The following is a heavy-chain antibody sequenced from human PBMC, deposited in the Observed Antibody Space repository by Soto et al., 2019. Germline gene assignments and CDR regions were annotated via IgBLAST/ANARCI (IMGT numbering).Heavy chain of an antibody. Sequence: SETLSLTCTVSGGSISSGDYYWSWIRQPPGKGLEWIGYIYYSGSTYYNPPLKSRVTISVDTSKKQFSLKLSSVTAADTAVYYCARLIAALSASYYYYGMDVWGQGTTVTVSS. D-gene: IGHD6-6*01. CDR3: ARLIAALSASYYYYGMDV. CDR1: GGSISSGDYY. V-gene: IGHV4-30-4*01. CDR2: IYYSGST. J-gene: IGHJ6*02.